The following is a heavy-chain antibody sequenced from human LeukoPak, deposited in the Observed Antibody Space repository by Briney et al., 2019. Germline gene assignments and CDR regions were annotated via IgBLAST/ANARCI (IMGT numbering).Heavy chain of an antibody. CDR1: GFTFSIYA. Sequence: GGSLRLSCAASGFTFSIYAMSWGRQAPGKGLERVSYISVSGVSTYYADSVKGHFTISRDNSKNPLYLQMNTLRAEDTAVYYCAKNNDFDYWGQGTLVTVSS. CDR2: ISVSGVST. J-gene: IGHJ4*02. V-gene: IGHV3-23*01. D-gene: IGHD1-1*01. CDR3: AKNNDFDY.